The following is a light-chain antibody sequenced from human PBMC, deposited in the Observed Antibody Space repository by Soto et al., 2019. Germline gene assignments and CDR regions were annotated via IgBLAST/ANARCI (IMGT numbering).Light chain of an antibody. V-gene: IGKV1-39*01. CDR3: QQYVRAFRS. J-gene: IGKJ1*01. Sequence: DIQMTQSPYSLSAAVGDRVTIACRASQNINTYLNWYQQKPGKAPKLLMFDAASLQSGVPSRFSGSGSGTEFTLTISSLQPDDFATYYCQQYVRAFRSFGQGTKVDIK. CDR2: DAA. CDR1: QNINTY.